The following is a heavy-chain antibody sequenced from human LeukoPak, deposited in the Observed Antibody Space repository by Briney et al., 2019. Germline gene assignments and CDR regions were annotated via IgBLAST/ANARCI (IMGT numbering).Heavy chain of an antibody. D-gene: IGHD6-6*01. CDR2: IYYSGST. CDR1: GGSISSSSYY. Sequence: PSETLSLTCTVSGGSISSSSYYWGWIRQPPGKGLEWIGSIYYSGSTYYNPSLKSRVTISVDTSKNQFSLKLSSVTAADTAVYYCARVLSGIAARRNWFDPWGQGTLVTVSS. J-gene: IGHJ5*02. V-gene: IGHV4-39*01. CDR3: ARVLSGIAARRNWFDP.